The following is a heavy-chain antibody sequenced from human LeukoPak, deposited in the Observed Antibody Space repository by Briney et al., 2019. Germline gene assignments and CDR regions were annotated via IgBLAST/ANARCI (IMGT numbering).Heavy chain of an antibody. V-gene: IGHV3-7*05. Sequence: GGSLRLSCVPSGFTFSLYWVTWVRQAPGKGLEWVASISHDGSQKYYVDSVKGRFTISRDNAKKSLYLQMNSLRAEDTAVFYCATADSAVATIYDYWGQGTLVTVSS. D-gene: IGHD5-12*01. CDR1: GFTFSLYW. CDR3: ATADSAVATIYDY. J-gene: IGHJ4*02. CDR2: ISHDGSQK.